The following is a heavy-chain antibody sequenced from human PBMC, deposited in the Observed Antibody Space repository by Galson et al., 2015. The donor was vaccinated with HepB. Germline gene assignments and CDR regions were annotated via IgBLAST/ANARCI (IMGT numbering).Heavy chain of an antibody. CDR3: AKHSGSGNPFYYAMDV. D-gene: IGHD3-10*01. CDR1: GFTFSHYA. V-gene: IGHV3-23*01. CDR2: IRGSGDVT. Sequence: SLRLSCAASGFTFSHYAMSWVRQAPGKGLEWVSVIRGSGDVTFYAGSVRGRFTISRDSSRNTLSLQLSSLGAEDTAVYYCAKHSGSGNPFYYAMDVWGQGTTVTVSS. J-gene: IGHJ6*02.